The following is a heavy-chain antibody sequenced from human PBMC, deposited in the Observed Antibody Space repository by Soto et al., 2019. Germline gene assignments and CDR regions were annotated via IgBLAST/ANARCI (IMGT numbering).Heavy chain of an antibody. D-gene: IGHD2-8*01. CDR3: DSSGYWTIGVCSSMFDP. J-gene: IGHJ5*02. CDR1: GGSISSGDYY. CDR2: IYYSGST. V-gene: IGHV4-30-4*01. Sequence: QVQLQESGPGLVKPSQTLSLTCTVSGGSISSGDYYWSWIRQPPGKGLEWIGYIYYSGSTYYNPSLKSRVTITGDTSMNQFSLKLSSVTAADTAMYYCDSSGYWTIGVCSSMFDPWGQGTLVTVSS.